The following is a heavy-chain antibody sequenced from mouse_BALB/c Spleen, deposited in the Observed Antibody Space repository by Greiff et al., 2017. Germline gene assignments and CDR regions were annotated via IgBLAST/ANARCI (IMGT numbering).Heavy chain of an antibody. CDR2: IDPSDSYT. D-gene: IGHD1-1*01. J-gene: IGHJ4*01. CDR1: GYTFTSYW. Sequence: QVQLQQPGAELVKPGASVKLSCKASGYTFTSYWMHWVKQRPGQGLEWIGEIDPSDSYTNYNQKFKGKATLTVDKSSSTAYMQLSSLTSEDSAVYYCARRVGFITTVVDAMDYWGQGTSVTVSS. V-gene: IGHV1-69*02. CDR3: ARRVGFITTVVDAMDY.